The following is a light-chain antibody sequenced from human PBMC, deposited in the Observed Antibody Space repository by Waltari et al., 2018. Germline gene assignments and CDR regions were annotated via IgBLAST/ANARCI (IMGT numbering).Light chain of an antibody. J-gene: IGKJ1*01. CDR3: QKYVSLPGT. V-gene: IGKV3-20*01. Sequence: IVLTPSPVTLSLSPGDRAPLSCRDRQCVSKYLAWYQLKPGQAPRLLIYDASTRATGIPDRFSGSGSGTDFSLTISRLEPEDFAVYYCQKYVSLPGTFGQGTKVEIK. CDR1: QCVSKY. CDR2: DAS.